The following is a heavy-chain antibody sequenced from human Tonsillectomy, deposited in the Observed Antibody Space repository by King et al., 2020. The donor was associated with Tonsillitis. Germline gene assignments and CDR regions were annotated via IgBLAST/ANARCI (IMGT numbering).Heavy chain of an antibody. CDR2: IRYDGSNK. Sequence: VQLVESGGGVVQPGGSLRLSCAASGFTFSSYGMFWVRQAPGKGLEWVAFIRYDGSNKYYADSVKGRFTISRDNSKNTLFLQMNSLRAEDTAVYYCAKDLWVGGALDYWGPGTLVTVSS. CDR1: GFTFSSYG. J-gene: IGHJ4*02. V-gene: IGHV3-30*02. CDR3: AKDLWVGGALDY. D-gene: IGHD1-26*01.